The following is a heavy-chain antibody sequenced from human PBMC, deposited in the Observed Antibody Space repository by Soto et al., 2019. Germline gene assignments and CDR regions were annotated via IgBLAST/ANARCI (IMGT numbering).Heavy chain of an antibody. CDR1: GFTFSSYG. Sequence: GGALRVSCAASGFTFSSYGMHWVRQAPGKGLEWVAVISYDGSSKYYADSVKGRFTISRDNSKNTLYLQMNSLRAEDTAVYYCLGSSWYRPDYFDYWGQGTLVTVSS. D-gene: IGHD6-13*01. V-gene: IGHV3-30*03. CDR2: ISYDGSSK. J-gene: IGHJ4*02. CDR3: LGSSWYRPDYFDY.